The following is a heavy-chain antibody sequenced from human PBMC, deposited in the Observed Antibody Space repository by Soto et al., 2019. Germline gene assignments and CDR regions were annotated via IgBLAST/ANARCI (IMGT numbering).Heavy chain of an antibody. Sequence: SETLSLTCTVSGGSISSGGYYWSWIRQHPGKGLEWIGYIYYSGSTYYNPSLKSRVTISVDTSKNQFSLKLSSVTAADTAVYYCARDQRGTFDYWGQGTLVTAPQ. CDR1: GGSISSGGYY. D-gene: IGHD3-16*01. CDR3: ARDQRGTFDY. J-gene: IGHJ4*02. V-gene: IGHV4-31*03. CDR2: IYYSGST.